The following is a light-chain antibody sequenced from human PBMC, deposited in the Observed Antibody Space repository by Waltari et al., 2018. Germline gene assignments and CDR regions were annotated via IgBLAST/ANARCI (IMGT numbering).Light chain of an antibody. J-gene: IGKJ5*01. CDR1: QSVSGY. V-gene: IGKV3-11*01. CDR3: QQYDSYPVT. CDR2: DTS. Sequence: EIVLTQSPATVSLSPGERATLSCRASQSVSGYLAWYQQKPGQAPRPLLYDTSNRATGIPARFRGRGSGTDFTLTISSLEPEDFSVYYCQQYDSYPVTFGQGTRLEIK.